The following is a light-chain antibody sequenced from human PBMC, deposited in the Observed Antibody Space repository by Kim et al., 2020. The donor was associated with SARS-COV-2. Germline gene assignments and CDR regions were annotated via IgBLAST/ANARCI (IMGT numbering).Light chain of an antibody. CDR1: SLRSYY. J-gene: IGLJ3*02. Sequence: VALGQTVRITCQGDSLRSYYTSWYQQKPGQAPVLVIYGKNNRPSGIPDRFSGSSSGNTASLTITGAQAEDEADYYCNSRDSSGNRVFGGGTKLTVL. CDR2: GKN. CDR3: NSRDSSGNRV. V-gene: IGLV3-19*01.